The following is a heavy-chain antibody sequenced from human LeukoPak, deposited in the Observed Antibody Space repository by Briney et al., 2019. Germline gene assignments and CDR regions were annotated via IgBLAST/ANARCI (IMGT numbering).Heavy chain of an antibody. CDR3: ARHYCSGGSCYYFDY. V-gene: IGHV4-59*01. D-gene: IGHD2-15*01. J-gene: IGHJ4*02. Sequence: SETLSLTCTVSGGSISSYYWSWIRQPPGKGLEWIGYIYYSGTTNYNPSLKSRVTISVDTSKNQFSLKLSSVTAADTAVYYCARHYCSGGSCYYFDYWGQGTLVTVSS. CDR2: IYYSGTT. CDR1: GGSISSYY.